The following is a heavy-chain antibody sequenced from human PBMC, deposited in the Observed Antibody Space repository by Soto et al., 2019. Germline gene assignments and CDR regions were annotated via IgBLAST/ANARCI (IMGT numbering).Heavy chain of an antibody. Sequence: EVQLVESGGGLVQPGESLRLSCATSGFTFSSYWMHWVRQAPGKGLVWVSRINGDGSTTSYADSVKGRFTISRDNAKNTLYLRMSSLRAEDMAVYYCTRTRYDDSGTPFDYWGQGTLVTVCS. CDR3: TRTRYDDSGTPFDY. V-gene: IGHV3-74*01. CDR1: GFTFSSYW. D-gene: IGHD3-22*01. J-gene: IGHJ4*02. CDR2: INGDGSTT.